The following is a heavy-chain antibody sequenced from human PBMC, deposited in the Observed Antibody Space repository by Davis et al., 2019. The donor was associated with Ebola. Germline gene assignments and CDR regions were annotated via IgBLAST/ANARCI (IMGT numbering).Heavy chain of an antibody. V-gene: IGHV3-64*01. CDR3: ARLRWYYWYFDL. Sequence: GGSLRLSCAASGFTFSSYAMHWVRQAPGKGLESVSAISSNGGSTYYANSVKGRFTISRDNSKNTLYLQMGSLRAEDMAVYYCARLRWYYWYFDLWGRGTLVTVSS. CDR1: GFTFSSYA. CDR2: ISSNGGST. D-gene: IGHD4-23*01. J-gene: IGHJ2*01.